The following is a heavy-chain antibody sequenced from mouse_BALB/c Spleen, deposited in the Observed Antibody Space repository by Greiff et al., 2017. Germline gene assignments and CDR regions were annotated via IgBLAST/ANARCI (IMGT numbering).Heavy chain of an antibody. CDR1: GFTFSSFG. CDR3: ARLDDYYGSSNYYAMDY. Sequence: DVQLVESGGGLVQPGGSRKLSCAASGFTFSSFGMHWVRQAPEKGLEWVAYISSGSSTIYYADTVTGRFTISSDNPKNTLFLQMTSLRSEETAMYDCARLDDYYGSSNYYAMDYWGQGTSVTVSS. CDR2: ISSGSSTI. D-gene: IGHD1-1*01. J-gene: IGHJ4*01. V-gene: IGHV5-17*02.